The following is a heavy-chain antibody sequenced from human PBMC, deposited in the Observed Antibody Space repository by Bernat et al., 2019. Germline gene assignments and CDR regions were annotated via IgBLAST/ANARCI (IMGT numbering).Heavy chain of an antibody. J-gene: IGHJ4*02. Sequence: QVQLVESGGGVVQPGRSLRLSCAASGFTFSSYGMHWVRQAPGKGLAWVAVISYDGSNKYYADSVKGRFTISRDNSKNTLYLQMNSLRAEDTAVYYCAKEGGIGSGWYGVLFDYWGQGTLVTVSS. CDR1: GFTFSSYG. V-gene: IGHV3-30*18. CDR3: AKEGGIGSGWYGVLFDY. D-gene: IGHD6-19*01. CDR2: ISYDGSNK.